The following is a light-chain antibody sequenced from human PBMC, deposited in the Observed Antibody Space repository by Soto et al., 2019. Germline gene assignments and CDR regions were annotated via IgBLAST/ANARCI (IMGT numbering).Light chain of an antibody. CDR1: QNIREY. CDR2: AAS. J-gene: IGKJ3*01. Sequence: DIQMTQSPSSLSASVGDRVTITCRASQNIREYLNWYHQKPGSAPKLLISAASTLQSGVPLRFSGSRSGTDFTLTVSSLQPEDVATYYCQKYNGVPLSFGPGTKVEIK. CDR3: QKYNGVPLS. V-gene: IGKV1-27*01.